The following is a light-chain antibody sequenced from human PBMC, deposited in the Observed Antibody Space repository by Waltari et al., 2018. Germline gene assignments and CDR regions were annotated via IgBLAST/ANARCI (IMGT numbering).Light chain of an antibody. CDR3: SSYAGNNFVV. J-gene: IGLJ2*01. CDR1: SSDVGGYKY. CDR2: EVF. Sequence: QSALTQPPSASGSPGQSVTISCTGTSSDVGGYKYVSWFQFHPGKAPKLRIYEVFKRPSGVPDRFSGSKSGNTASLFVSGLQAEDEAEYYCSSYAGNNFVVFGGGTQLTVL. V-gene: IGLV2-8*01.